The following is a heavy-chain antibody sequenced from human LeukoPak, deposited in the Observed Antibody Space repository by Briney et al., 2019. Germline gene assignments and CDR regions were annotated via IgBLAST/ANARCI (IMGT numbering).Heavy chain of an antibody. V-gene: IGHV1-69*04. D-gene: IGHD6-13*01. CDR3: ARAHSKGFVSSWDY. CDR1: GDTFSSYG. Sequence: SVKVSCKASGDTFSSYGFSWVRQAPGQGLEWMGRIIPILDMQTYTQKFKDRVTITADKSTSTVYMEVRSLTSEDTAVYYCARAHSKGFVSSWDYWGQGTLVTVSS. CDR2: IIPILDMQ. J-gene: IGHJ4*02.